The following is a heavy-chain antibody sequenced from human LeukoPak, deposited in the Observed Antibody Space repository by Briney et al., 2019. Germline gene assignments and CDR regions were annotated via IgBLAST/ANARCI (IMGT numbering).Heavy chain of an antibody. J-gene: IGHJ3*02. Sequence: PGGSLRLSCAASGFTFSSYSMNWVRQAPGKGLEWVSSISSSSSYIYYADSVKGRFTISRDNAKNSLYLQMNSLRAEDTAVYYCASHFISVVGPHDAFDIWGEATMVTVSS. V-gene: IGHV3-21*01. D-gene: IGHD2-15*01. CDR3: ASHFISVVGPHDAFDI. CDR2: ISSSSSYI. CDR1: GFTFSSYS.